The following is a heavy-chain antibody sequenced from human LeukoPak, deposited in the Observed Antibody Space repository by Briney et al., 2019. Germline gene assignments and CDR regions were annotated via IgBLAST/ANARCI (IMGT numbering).Heavy chain of an antibody. CDR3: ARVDAELFDY. Sequence: SETLSLTCTVSGGSISSYYWTWIRQPPGKGLEWIGEINHSGSTKYNPSLKSRVTISIDTSKNQFPLKVSSMTAADTAVYYCARVDAELFDYWGQGTLVTVSS. CDR1: GGSISSYY. CDR2: INHSGST. D-gene: IGHD1-26*01. J-gene: IGHJ4*02. V-gene: IGHV4-34*01.